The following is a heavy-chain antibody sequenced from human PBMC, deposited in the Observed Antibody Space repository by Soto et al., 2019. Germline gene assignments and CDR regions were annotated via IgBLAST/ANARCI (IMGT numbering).Heavy chain of an antibody. CDR3: ARDSTIAAAGNVNWFDP. J-gene: IGHJ5*02. D-gene: IGHD6-13*01. V-gene: IGHV3-30-3*01. CDR1: GFTFSSYA. Sequence: SLRLSCAASGFTFSSYAMHWVRQAPGKGLEWVAVISYDGSNKYYADSVKGRFTISRDNSKNTLYLQMNSLRAEDTAVYYCARDSTIAAAGNVNWFDPWGQGTLVTVSS. CDR2: ISYDGSNK.